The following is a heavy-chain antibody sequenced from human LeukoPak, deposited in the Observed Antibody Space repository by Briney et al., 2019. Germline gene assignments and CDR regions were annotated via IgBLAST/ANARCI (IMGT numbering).Heavy chain of an antibody. D-gene: IGHD1-7*01. Sequence: PGGSLRLSCTASGFTFGDYAMSWVRQAPGKGLEWVGFIRSKAYGGTTEYAASVKGRFTISRDDSKSIAYLQMNSLKTEDTAVYYCTRAHNWNYVRDYFDYWGQGTLVTLSS. J-gene: IGHJ4*02. V-gene: IGHV3-49*04. CDR3: TRAHNWNYVRDYFDY. CDR2: IRSKAYGGTT. CDR1: GFTFGDYA.